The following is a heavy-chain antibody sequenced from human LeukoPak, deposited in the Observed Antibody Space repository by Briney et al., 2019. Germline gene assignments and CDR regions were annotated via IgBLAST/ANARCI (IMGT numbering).Heavy chain of an antibody. CDR1: GYTFTGYY. CDR2: ISAYNGNT. J-gene: IGHJ4*02. Sequence: ASVKVSCKASGYTFTGYYLHWVREAPGQGLEWMGWISAYNGNTNYAQKLQGRATMTTDTSTSTAYMELRSLRSDDTAVYYCARRYCSGGSCRIFDYWGQGTLVTVSS. V-gene: IGHV1-18*04. CDR3: ARRYCSGGSCRIFDY. D-gene: IGHD2-15*01.